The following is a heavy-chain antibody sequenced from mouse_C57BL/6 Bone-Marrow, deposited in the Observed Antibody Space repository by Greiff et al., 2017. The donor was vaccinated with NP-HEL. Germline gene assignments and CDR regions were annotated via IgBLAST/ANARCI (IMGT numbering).Heavy chain of an antibody. Sequence: PEQGLEWIGRIDPANGNTKYAPKFQGKATITADTSSNTAYLQLSSLTSEDTAIYYCAREGYYDRFAYWGQGTLVTVSA. CDR3: AREGYYDRFAY. D-gene: IGHD2-4*01. V-gene: IGHV14-3*01. J-gene: IGHJ3*01. CDR2: IDPANGNT.